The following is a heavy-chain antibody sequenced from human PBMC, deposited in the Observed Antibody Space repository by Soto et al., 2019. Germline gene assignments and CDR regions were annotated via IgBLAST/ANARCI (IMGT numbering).Heavy chain of an antibody. CDR1: GFSLSTSGMR. J-gene: IGHJ6*02. Sequence: SGPTLVNPTQTLTLTCTFSGFSLSTSGMRVSWIRQPPGKALEWLARIDWDDDKFYSTSLKTRLTISKDTSRNQVVLTMTNMDPVDTATYYCARDRYNWNPSHYYGMDVWGQGTTVTVYS. CDR2: IDWDDDK. V-gene: IGHV2-70*04. CDR3: ARDRYNWNPSHYYGMDV. D-gene: IGHD1-20*01.